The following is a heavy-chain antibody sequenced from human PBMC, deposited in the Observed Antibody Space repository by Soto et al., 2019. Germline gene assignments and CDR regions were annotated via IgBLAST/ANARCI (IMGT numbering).Heavy chain of an antibody. CDR3: ARHPSRRYYDSSGYYYPLVYGMDV. V-gene: IGHV4-59*08. J-gene: IGHJ6*02. CDR2: IYYSGST. CDR1: GGSISSYY. Sequence: SETLSLTCTVSGGSISSYYWSWIRQPPGKGLEWIGYIYYSGSTNYNPSLKSRVTISVDTSKNQFSLKLSSVTAADTAVYYCARHPSRRYYDSSGYYYPLVYGMDVWGQGTTVTVSS. D-gene: IGHD3-22*01.